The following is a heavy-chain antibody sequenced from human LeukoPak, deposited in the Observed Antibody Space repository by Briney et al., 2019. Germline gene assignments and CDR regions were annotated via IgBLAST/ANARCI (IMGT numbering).Heavy chain of an antibody. CDR1: GGSISSSNYY. CDR3: ARHDVVTPYFDS. CDR2: IYSSGST. V-gene: IGHV4-39*01. J-gene: IGHJ4*02. Sequence: PSESLSLTCTVSGGSISSSNYYWGWLRHPPRKGLEWFVSIYSSGSTYYNPSLKSRVTMSVDTSENQFSLNLSSVTAADTGLYYCARHDVVTPYFDSWGQGTLVTVSS. D-gene: IGHD4-23*01.